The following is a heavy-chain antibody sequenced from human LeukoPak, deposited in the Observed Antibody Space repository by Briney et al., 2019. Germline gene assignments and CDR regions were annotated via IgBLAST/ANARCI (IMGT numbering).Heavy chain of an antibody. CDR2: FDPEDGET. Sequence: ASVKVSCKVSGYTLTELSMHWVRQAPGKGLEWRGGFDPEDGETSYAQKFQGIVTMTEDTSTDTAYLELSSLRSEDTAVYYCAPVAITMVRGASPLDYWGQGTLVTVSS. CDR3: APVAITMVRGASPLDY. D-gene: IGHD3-10*01. V-gene: IGHV1-24*01. CDR1: GYTLTELS. J-gene: IGHJ4*02.